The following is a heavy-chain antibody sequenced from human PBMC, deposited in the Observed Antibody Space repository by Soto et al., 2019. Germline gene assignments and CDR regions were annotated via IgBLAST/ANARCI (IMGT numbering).Heavy chain of an antibody. Sequence: EVQLVESGGGLVQPGRSLRLSCAASGFTFDDYAMHWVRQAPGKGLEWVSGISWNSGSIGYADSVKGRFTISRDNAKNSLYLQMNSLRAEDTALYYCAKDIRGPYGDYAPGIDYWGQGTLVTVSS. CDR2: ISWNSGSI. V-gene: IGHV3-9*01. D-gene: IGHD4-17*01. J-gene: IGHJ4*02. CDR3: AKDIRGPYGDYAPGIDY. CDR1: GFTFDDYA.